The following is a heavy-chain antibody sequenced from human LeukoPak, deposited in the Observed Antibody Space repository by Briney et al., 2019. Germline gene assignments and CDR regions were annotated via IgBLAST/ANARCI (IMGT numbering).Heavy chain of an antibody. CDR2: IYYSGST. Sequence: SETLSLTCTVSGGSISSYYWSWIRQPPGKGLEWIGYIYYSGSTNYNPSLKSRVTVSVDTSKNQFSLKLSSVTAADTAVYYCARGYGLLWLGELCGGYFDYWGQGTLVSV. V-gene: IGHV4-59*01. CDR1: GGSISSYY. CDR3: ARGYGLLWLGELCGGYFDY. J-gene: IGHJ4*02. D-gene: IGHD3-10*01.